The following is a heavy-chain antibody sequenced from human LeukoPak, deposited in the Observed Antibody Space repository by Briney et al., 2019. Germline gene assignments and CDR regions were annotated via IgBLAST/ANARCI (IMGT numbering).Heavy chain of an antibody. CDR2: ISWNSGSI. D-gene: IGHD6-13*01. CDR1: GFTFDDYA. Sequence: PGGSLRLSCAASGFTFDDYAMHWVRQAPGKGLEWVSGISWNSGSIGYADSVKGRFTISRDNAKNSLYLQMNSLRAEDTAVYYCAREKRVAAALSYWGQGTLVTVSS. J-gene: IGHJ4*02. CDR3: AREKRVAAALSY. V-gene: IGHV3-9*01.